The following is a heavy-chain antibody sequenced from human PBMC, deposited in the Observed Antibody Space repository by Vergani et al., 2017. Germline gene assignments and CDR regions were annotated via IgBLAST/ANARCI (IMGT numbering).Heavy chain of an antibody. J-gene: IGHJ4*02. Sequence: VQLVESGGGVVQPGRSLRLSCAASGFTFSSYSMNWVRQAPGKGLEWVSYISSSSSTIYYADSVKGRFTISRDNAKNSLYLQMNSLRAEDTAVYYCAREQERPEPPFDYWGQGTLVTVSS. CDR2: ISSSSSTI. CDR3: AREQERPEPPFDY. CDR1: GFTFSSYS. D-gene: IGHD1-14*01. V-gene: IGHV3-48*01.